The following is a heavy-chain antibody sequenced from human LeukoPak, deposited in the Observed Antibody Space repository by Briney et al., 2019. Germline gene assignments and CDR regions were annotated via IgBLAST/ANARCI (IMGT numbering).Heavy chain of an antibody. D-gene: IGHD3-22*01. CDR2: INPSGGST. J-gene: IGHJ4*02. Sequence: ASVKVSCKASGYTFISYYIHWVRQAPGQGLEWMGIINPSGGSTSYAQKFQGRVTMTRDTSTSTVFMDLTSLRSEDTAVYYCARVAHYYDSSGYSYFDYWGQGTLVTVSS. V-gene: IGHV1-46*01. CDR3: ARVAHYYDSSGYSYFDY. CDR1: GYTFISYY.